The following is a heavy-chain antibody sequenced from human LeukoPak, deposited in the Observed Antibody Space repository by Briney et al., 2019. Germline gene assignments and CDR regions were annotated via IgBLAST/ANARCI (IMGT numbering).Heavy chain of an antibody. Sequence: SETLSLTCTVSGGSISSNSYYWGWIRQPPGKGLEWIGSIYYSGSTYYNPSLKSRVTISVDTSKNQFSLKLSSVTAADTAVYYCARDRLYDYVWGSYRGGDWFDPWGQGTLVTVSS. CDR1: GGSISSNSYY. CDR2: IYYSGST. D-gene: IGHD3-16*02. CDR3: ARDRLYDYVWGSYRGGDWFDP. J-gene: IGHJ5*02. V-gene: IGHV4-39*07.